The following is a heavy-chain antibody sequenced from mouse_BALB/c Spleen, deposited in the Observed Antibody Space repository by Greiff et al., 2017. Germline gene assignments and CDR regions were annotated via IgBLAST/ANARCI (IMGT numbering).Heavy chain of an antibody. CDR2: IWSGGST. CDR1: GFSLTSYG. D-gene: IGHD4-1*01. J-gene: IGHJ2*01. CDR3: ARNGRGYLDY. Sequence: VQLQQSGPGLVQPSQSLSITCTVSGFSLTSYGVHWVRQSPGKGLEWLGVIWSGGSTDYNAAFISRLSISKDNSKSQVFFKMNSLQANDTAIYYCARNGRGYLDYWGQGTTLTVSS. V-gene: IGHV2-2*02.